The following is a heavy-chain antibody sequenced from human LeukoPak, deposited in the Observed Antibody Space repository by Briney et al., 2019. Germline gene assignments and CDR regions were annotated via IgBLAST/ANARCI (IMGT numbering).Heavy chain of an antibody. Sequence: GRSLRLSCAASGFTFSSYGMHCVRQAPGKGLEWVAVISYDGSNKYYADSVKGRLTISRDNSKNTLYLQMNSLRAEDTAVYYCAKDSGGSGAYFDYWGQGTLVTVSS. CDR2: ISYDGSNK. CDR3: AKDSGGSGAYFDY. D-gene: IGHD2-15*01. CDR1: GFTFSSYG. V-gene: IGHV3-30*18. J-gene: IGHJ4*02.